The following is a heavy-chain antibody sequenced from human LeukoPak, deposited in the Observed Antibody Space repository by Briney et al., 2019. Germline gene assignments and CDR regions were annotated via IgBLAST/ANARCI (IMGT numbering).Heavy chain of an antibody. Sequence: GGSLRLSCAASGFTFSSYAMHWVRQAPGKGLEWVAVISYDGSNKYYADSVKGRFTISRDNSKNTLYLQMNSLRAEDTAVYYCATRLGATMGGGDAFDIWGQGTMVTVSS. D-gene: IGHD1-26*01. J-gene: IGHJ3*02. CDR1: GFTFSSYA. CDR3: ATRLGATMGGGDAFDI. CDR2: ISYDGSNK. V-gene: IGHV3-30-3*01.